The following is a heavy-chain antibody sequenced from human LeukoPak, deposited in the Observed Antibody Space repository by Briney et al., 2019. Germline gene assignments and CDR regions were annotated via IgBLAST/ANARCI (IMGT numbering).Heavy chain of an antibody. V-gene: IGHV4-39*01. CDR3: ARTYGSGSYFGIDY. Sequence: KPSETLSLTCTVSGDSITNNNCYWGWGRQPPGKGLEWIASIYYSGSSYYNPSLKRRVTISVDTSKTQFSLKLSSVTAADTAVYYCARTYGSGSYFGIDYWGQGTLVTVSS. CDR1: GDSITNNNCY. CDR2: IYYSGSS. J-gene: IGHJ4*02. D-gene: IGHD3-10*01.